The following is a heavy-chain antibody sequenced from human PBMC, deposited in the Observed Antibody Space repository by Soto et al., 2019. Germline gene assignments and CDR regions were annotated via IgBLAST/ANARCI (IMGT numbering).Heavy chain of an antibody. Sequence: QITLKESGPTLVKPTQTLTLTCTFSGFSLSTGGLGVGWIRQPPGKALEWLALIYWNDDKRYSPSLRNRLTITQDTSKNQVVLTMTNMDPVDTATYYCANREAIASSGAYDYWGQGTLVTVSS. D-gene: IGHD6-6*01. J-gene: IGHJ4*02. CDR1: GFSLSTGGLG. CDR3: ANREAIASSGAYDY. V-gene: IGHV2-5*01. CDR2: IYWNDDK.